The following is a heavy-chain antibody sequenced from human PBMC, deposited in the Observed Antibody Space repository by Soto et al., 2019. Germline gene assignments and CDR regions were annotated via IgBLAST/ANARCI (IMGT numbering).Heavy chain of an antibody. V-gene: IGHV1-2*02. Sequence: QVQLVQSGAELKKPGASVTVSCKASGYTFTGHDLHWVRQVPGQGLEWIGWIKGNGAATKYARKFQGRSTMNRDTSTSTAYLELNSVRSDDTAVYFCARVGSYFDGSSYPYWGQGPLVTVSS. CDR2: IKGNGAAT. D-gene: IGHD3-9*01. CDR1: GYTFTGHD. J-gene: IGHJ4*02. CDR3: ARVGSYFDGSSYPY.